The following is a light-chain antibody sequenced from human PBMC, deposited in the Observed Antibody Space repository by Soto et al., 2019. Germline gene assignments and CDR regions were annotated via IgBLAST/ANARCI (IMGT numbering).Light chain of an antibody. J-gene: IGKJ1*01. CDR3: QQRSTWKT. CDR1: QSVSRY. Sequence: IVLPQSPATLSLSPGERATLSCRASQSVSRYLAWYQQKAGQAPRLLIYDASNRATGIPARFSGSGSGTDFTLTISSLEPEDFAIYYCQQRSTWKTFGQGTKVDIK. V-gene: IGKV3-11*01. CDR2: DAS.